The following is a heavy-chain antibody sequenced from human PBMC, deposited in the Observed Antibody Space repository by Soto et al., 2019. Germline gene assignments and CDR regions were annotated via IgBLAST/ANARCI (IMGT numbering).Heavy chain of an antibody. D-gene: IGHD6-13*01. V-gene: IGHV3-33*01. CDR1: GFTFSSYG. CDR3: ARERSSSWYREYYYYGMDV. Sequence: GGSLRLSCAASGFTFSSYGMHWVRQAPGKGLEWVAVIWYDGSNKYYADSVKGRFTISRDNSKNTLYLQMNSLRAEDTAVYYCARERSSSWYREYYYYGMDVWGQGTTVTVSS. CDR2: IWYDGSNK. J-gene: IGHJ6*02.